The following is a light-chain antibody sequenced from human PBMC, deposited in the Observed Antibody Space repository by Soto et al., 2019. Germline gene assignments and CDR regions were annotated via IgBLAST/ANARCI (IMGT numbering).Light chain of an antibody. CDR1: ESIDSW. V-gene: IGKV1-5*03. CDR3: QQYNSYRA. CDR2: KAS. Sequence: DMQMTQYPSTLSASVGDRVTITCRASESIDSWLAWHQQKPGRAPKLLISKASSLESGVPSRFSGSGFGTEFTLTISSLQPDDFATYYCQQYNSYRAFGQGTKVDIK. J-gene: IGKJ1*01.